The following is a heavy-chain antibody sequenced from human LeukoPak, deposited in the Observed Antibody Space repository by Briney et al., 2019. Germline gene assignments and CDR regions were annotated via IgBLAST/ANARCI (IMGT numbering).Heavy chain of an antibody. CDR1: GFTFTSYS. J-gene: IGHJ4*02. V-gene: IGHV3-21*01. CDR2: ISGDSIYI. CDR3: ARETPRRGETRDGYR. D-gene: IGHD5-24*01. Sequence: GGSLRLSCAAAGFTFTSYSMNWVRQAPGRGLEWVSSISGDSIYIYYADSVRGRFTISRDNAKSSLFLQMNSLRAEDTAVYYCARETPRRGETRDGYRWGQGTVVTVSS.